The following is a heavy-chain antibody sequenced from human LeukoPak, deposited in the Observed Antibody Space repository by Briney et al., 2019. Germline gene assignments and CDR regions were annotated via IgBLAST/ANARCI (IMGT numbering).Heavy chain of an antibody. J-gene: IGHJ3*02. CDR3: AGHYGAYGGVFDI. V-gene: IGHV4-59*08. CDR2: IHYSGST. Sequence: PSETLSLTCTVSGDSISSYYCSWMRQPPGKGLEWIGYIHYSGSTNYNPSLKSRVAMSVDTSKNQFSLKLSSLTAADTAVYYCAGHYGAYGGVFDIWGQGTMVTVSS. CDR1: GDSISSYY. D-gene: IGHD4-23*01.